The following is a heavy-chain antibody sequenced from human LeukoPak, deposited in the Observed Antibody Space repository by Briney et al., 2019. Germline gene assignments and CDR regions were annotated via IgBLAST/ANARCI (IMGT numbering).Heavy chain of an antibody. CDR3: ARGLFGDPPGLDS. CDR1: GFTFSTYW. V-gene: IGHV3-74*01. J-gene: IGHJ4*02. CDR2: INTDGSST. D-gene: IGHD3-10*02. Sequence: GGSPRLSCAASGFTFSTYWMHWVRQAPGKGLVWVSRINTDGSSTSYADSVKGRVTISRDNGKNTLYLQMNSLRADDTAVYYCARGLFGDPPGLDSWGQGTLVTVSS.